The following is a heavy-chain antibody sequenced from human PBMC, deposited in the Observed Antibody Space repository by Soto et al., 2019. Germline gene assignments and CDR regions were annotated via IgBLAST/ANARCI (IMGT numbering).Heavy chain of an antibody. CDR2: ISGYNGDT. V-gene: IGHV1-18*01. J-gene: IGHJ6*02. CDR1: GYTFTRYG. Sequence: ASVKVSCKASGYTFTRYGISWVRQAPGQGLEWMGWISGYNGDTNYAQKFQGRVSMTLDTSTGTAYMELRSLTSDDTAIYYRAKNGQPPYYYYGLDVWGQGTKVTVSS. CDR3: AKNGQPPYYYYGLDV. D-gene: IGHD2-8*01.